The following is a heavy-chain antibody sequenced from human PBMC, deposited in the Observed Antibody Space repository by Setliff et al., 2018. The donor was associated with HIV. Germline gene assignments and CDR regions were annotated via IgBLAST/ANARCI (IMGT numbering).Heavy chain of an antibody. J-gene: IGHJ6*03. CDR2: IHYSGST. CDR3: AGQGGYSGYGFYYYYYYMDV. V-gene: IGHV4-39*01. Sequence: SETLSLTCTVSGGSISSNSYYWGWIRQPPGKGLEWIGSIHYSGSTYYNPSLKSRVTISVDTSKNQFSLKLSSVTAADTAVYYCAGQGGYSGYGFYYYYYYMDVWGKGTTVTVSS. CDR1: GGSISSNSYY. D-gene: IGHD5-12*01.